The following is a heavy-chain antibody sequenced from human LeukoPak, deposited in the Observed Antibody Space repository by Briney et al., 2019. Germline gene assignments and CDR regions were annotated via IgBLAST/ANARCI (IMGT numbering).Heavy chain of an antibody. CDR3: ARYGSGSYVVASGYFDY. D-gene: IGHD3-10*01. CDR1: GSTFSSYE. V-gene: IGHV3-48*03. J-gene: IGHJ4*02. CDR2: ISSSGSTI. Sequence: GRSLRLSCAASGSTFSSYEMNWVRQAPGKGLEWVSYISSSGSTIYYADSVKGRFTISRDNAKNSLYLQMNSLRAEDTAVYYCARYGSGSYVVASGYFDYWGQGTLVTVSS.